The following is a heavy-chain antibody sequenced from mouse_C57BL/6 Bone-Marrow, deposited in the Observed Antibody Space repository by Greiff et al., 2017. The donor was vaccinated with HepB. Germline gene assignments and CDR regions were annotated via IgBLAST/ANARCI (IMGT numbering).Heavy chain of an antibody. V-gene: IGHV14-4*01. CDR2: IDPENGDT. J-gene: IGHJ2*01. CDR1: GFNIKDDY. D-gene: IGHD2-3*01. Sequence: EVQLQQSGAELVRPGASVKLSCTASGFNIKDDYMHWVKQRPEQGLEWIGWIDPENGDTEYASKFQGKATITADTSSNTAYLQLSSLTSEDTAVSYCTTDGYYPYYFDYWGQGTTLTVSS. CDR3: TTDGYYPYYFDY.